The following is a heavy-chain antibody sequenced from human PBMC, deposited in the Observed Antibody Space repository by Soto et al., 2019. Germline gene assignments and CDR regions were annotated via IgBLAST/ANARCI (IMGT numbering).Heavy chain of an antibody. D-gene: IGHD1-26*01. V-gene: IGHV1-69*13. CDR1: GGTFSSYA. J-gene: IGHJ3*02. CDR3: ASTSPVGATYAFDI. Sequence: SVKVSCKASGGTFSSYAISWVRQAPGQGLEWMGGIIPIFGTANYAQKFQGRVTITADESTSTAYMELSSLRSEDTAVYYCASTSPVGATYAFDIWGQGTMVTVSS. CDR2: IIPIFGTA.